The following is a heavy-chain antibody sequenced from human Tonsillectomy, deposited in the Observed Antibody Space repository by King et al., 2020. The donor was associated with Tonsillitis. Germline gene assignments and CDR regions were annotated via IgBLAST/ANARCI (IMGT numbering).Heavy chain of an antibody. V-gene: IGHV4-61*02. CDR1: GGSISSGSYY. Sequence: VQLQESGPGLVKPSQTLSLTCTVSGGSISSGSYYWSWIRQSAGKGLEWIGRIYTSGSTNYNPSLKSRVTMSGDTSKNQFALKLSSVAAADTAVYYCASSYYDILTGYYNGYFDYWGQGTLVTVSS. CDR2: IYTSGST. J-gene: IGHJ4*02. CDR3: ASSYYDILTGYYNGYFDY. D-gene: IGHD3-9*01.